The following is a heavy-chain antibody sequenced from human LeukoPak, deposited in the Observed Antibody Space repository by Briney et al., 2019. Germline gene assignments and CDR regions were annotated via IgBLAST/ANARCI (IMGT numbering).Heavy chain of an antibody. D-gene: IGHD3-10*01. J-gene: IGHJ6*02. V-gene: IGHV1-46*01. CDR3: ARDQKGYGSGTHYSV. CDR1: GYTFTSYY. Sequence: GASVKVSCKASGYTFTSYYMHWVRQAPGQGLEWMGIINPSGGSTSYAQKFQGRVTMTRDTSRSTVYMELSSLRSEDTAVYYCARDQKGYGSGTHYSVWGQGTTVTVSS. CDR2: INPSGGST.